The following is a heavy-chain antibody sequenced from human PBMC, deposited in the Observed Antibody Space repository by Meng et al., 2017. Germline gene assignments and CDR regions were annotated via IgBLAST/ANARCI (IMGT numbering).Heavy chain of an antibody. V-gene: IGHV1-69*04. J-gene: IGHJ6*02. D-gene: IGHD6-13*01. CDR2: IIPILGIA. CDR3: AREWYSSSWFLPDYYCGMDV. CDR1: GGTFSSYT. Sequence: SVKVSCKASGGTFSSYTISWVRQAPGQGLEWMGRIIPILGIANYAQKFQGRVTITADKSTSTAYMELSSLRSEDTAVYYCAREWYSSSWFLPDYYCGMDVWGQGTTVTVSS.